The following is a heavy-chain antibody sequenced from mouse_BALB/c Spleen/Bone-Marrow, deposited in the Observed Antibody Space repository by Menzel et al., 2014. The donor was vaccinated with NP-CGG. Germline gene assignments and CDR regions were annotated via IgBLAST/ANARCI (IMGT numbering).Heavy chain of an antibody. D-gene: IGHD2-14*01. CDR1: GYSFTSYW. V-gene: IGHV1-5*01. J-gene: IGHJ3*01. CDR3: TRRNYRYDGFAY. CDR2: IYLGNSDT. Sequence: EVQLQQSGTVLARPGTSVKMSCKASGYSFTSYWMHWVKQRPGQGLEWIGVIYLGNSDTSYNQKFKGKAKLTAVTSASTAYMKLSSLTNEDSAVYYCTRRNYRYDGFAYWGQGTLVTVSA.